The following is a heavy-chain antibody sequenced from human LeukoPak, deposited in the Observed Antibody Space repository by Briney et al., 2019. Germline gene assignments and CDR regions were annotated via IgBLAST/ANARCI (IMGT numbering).Heavy chain of an antibody. CDR2: IKKDGSEK. D-gene: IGHD3-22*01. CDR3: ARDLYRIVVVPHYFDY. CDR1: VFPFSCYG. V-gene: IGHV3-7*01. J-gene: IGHJ4*02. Sequence: PGGSLRLSCAASVFPFSCYGMHWVRQAPGKGLEWVANIKKDGSEKYYVDSVKGRFPISRDNAKNSLYLQMNSLRAEDTAVYYCARDLYRIVVVPHYFDYWGQGTLVTVSS.